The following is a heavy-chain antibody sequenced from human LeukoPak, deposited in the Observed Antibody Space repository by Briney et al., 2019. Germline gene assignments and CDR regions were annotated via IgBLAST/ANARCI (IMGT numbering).Heavy chain of an antibody. J-gene: IGHJ6*04. CDR2: IIPIFGTA. Sequence: SVKVSCKASGGTFSSYAISWVRQAPGQGLEWMGGIIPIFGTANYAQKFQGRVTITADKSTSTAYMELSSLRSEDTAVYYCARSMVRGEGYYYYGMDVWGIGTTVTVSS. V-gene: IGHV1-69*06. D-gene: IGHD3-10*01. CDR1: GGTFSSYA. CDR3: ARSMVRGEGYYYYGMDV.